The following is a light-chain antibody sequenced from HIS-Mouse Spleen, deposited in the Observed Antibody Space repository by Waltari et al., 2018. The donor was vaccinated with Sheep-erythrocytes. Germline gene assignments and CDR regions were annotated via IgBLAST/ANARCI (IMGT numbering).Light chain of an antibody. Sequence: AIQMTQSPSSLSASVGDSVTITCRASQGIRNDLGWYQQKPGKAPKVLIYAASSLQSGVPSRFSGSGSGTDFTLNISSLQPEDFATYYCLQDYNYPYTFGQGTKLEIK. CDR1: QGIRND. CDR2: AAS. V-gene: IGKV1-6*01. CDR3: LQDYNYPYT. J-gene: IGKJ2*01.